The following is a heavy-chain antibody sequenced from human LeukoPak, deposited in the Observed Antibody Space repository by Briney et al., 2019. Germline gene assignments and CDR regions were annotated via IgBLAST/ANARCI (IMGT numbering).Heavy chain of an antibody. D-gene: IGHD3-3*01. V-gene: IGHV4-4*07. CDR1: GGSISSFY. J-gene: IGHJ4*02. CDR2: INTGGRK. Sequence: PSETLSLTCSVSGGSISSFYWNWIRQPAGKGLEWIGRINTGGRKDYTPSLKSRLTLSLDTSKNQFSLKLSSVTAADTAVYFCAGDFWSGKILDYWGQGILVTVSS. CDR3: AGDFWSGKILDY.